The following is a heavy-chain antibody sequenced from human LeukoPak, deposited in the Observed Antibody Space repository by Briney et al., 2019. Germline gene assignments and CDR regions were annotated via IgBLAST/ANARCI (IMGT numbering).Heavy chain of an antibody. Sequence: GGSLRLSCAASGFTFSSYEMNWVRPAPGKGLEWLSYISNSGTTIYYADSVKGRFTISRDNAKNSLFRQMSSLRAEDTAFYYCARDAHSAHDYWGRGTLVSVS. CDR2: ISNSGTTI. CDR1: GFTFSSYE. J-gene: IGHJ4*02. V-gene: IGHV3-48*03. CDR3: ARDAHSAHDY. D-gene: IGHD1-26*01.